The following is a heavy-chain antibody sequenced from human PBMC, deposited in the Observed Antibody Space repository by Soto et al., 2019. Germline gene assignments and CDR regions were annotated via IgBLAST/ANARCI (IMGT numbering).Heavy chain of an antibody. CDR1: GGSISSGGCY. D-gene: IGHD5-12*01. V-gene: IGHV4-31*03. CDR2: IYYSGST. Sequence: SETKSVTCTVSGGSISSGGCYWSRIHKHPGKGLEWIGYIYYSGSTYYNPSLKSRVTISVDTSKNQFSLKLSSVTAADTAVYYCARGPYSGYDLGSLDYWGQGTLVTVSS. CDR3: ARGPYSGYDLGSLDY. J-gene: IGHJ4*02.